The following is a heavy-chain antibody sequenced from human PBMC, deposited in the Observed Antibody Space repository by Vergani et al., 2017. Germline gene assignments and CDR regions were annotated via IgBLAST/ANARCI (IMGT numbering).Heavy chain of an antibody. Sequence: QVQLQESGPGLVKPSQTLSLTCTVSGGSISSGGYYWSWIRQHPGKGLEWIGYIYYSGSTYYNPSLKSRVTISVDTSKNQFSLKLSSVTAADTAVYYCARLLWSTYHLPRSFDPWGQGTLVTVSS. CDR1: GGSISSGGYY. D-gene: IGHD2-2*01. V-gene: IGHV4-31*03. CDR2: IYYSGST. CDR3: ARLLWSTYHLPRSFDP. J-gene: IGHJ5*02.